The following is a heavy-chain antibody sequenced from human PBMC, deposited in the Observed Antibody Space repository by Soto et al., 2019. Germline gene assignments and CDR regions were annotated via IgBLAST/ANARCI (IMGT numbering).Heavy chain of an antibody. CDR2: IIPILGTA. J-gene: IGHJ4*02. D-gene: IGHD3-3*01. Sequence: QVQLVQSGAEVKKPGSSVKVSCKASGGTFSSYAISWVRQAPGQGLEWMGGIIPILGTANYAQKFQGRVTITADEPRSTAYMELSSLRSEDTAVYYGARVELRFLEWLPYFDYWGQGTLVTVSS. CDR1: GGTFSSYA. V-gene: IGHV1-69*12. CDR3: ARVELRFLEWLPYFDY.